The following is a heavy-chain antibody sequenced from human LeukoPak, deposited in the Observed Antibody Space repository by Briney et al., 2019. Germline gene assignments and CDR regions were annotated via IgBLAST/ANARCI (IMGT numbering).Heavy chain of an antibody. CDR2: IYASGST. D-gene: IGHD3-22*01. CDR1: GGSISNYY. CDR3: ARVRYYDSSGFDY. J-gene: IGHJ4*02. Sequence: SETLSLTCSVSGGSISNYYWSWFRQPPGKGLEWIGRIYASGSTNYNPSLKSRVTMSVDTSKNQFSLKLISVTAADTAIYYCARVRYYDSSGFDYWGQGTLVPVSS. V-gene: IGHV4-4*07.